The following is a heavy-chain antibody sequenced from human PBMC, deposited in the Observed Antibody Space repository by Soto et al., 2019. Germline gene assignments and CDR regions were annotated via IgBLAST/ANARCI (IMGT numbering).Heavy chain of an antibody. CDR3: ARYDYETSSPLDI. D-gene: IGHD5-12*01. J-gene: IGHJ3*02. Sequence: QLQLQESGSGLLKPSETLSLTCAVSVGSISSGGYSWSWVRQPPGKGLEWIGYIYHSGSTYYNPDPTIRVTISVDRSKTQFSLKLSSVTAADTAVYYCARYDYETSSPLDIWGQGTMVTVSS. CDR1: VGSISSGGYS. CDR2: IYHSGST. V-gene: IGHV4-30-2*01.